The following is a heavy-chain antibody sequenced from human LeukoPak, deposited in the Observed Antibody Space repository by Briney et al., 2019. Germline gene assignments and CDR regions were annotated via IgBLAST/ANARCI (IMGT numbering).Heavy chain of an antibody. CDR3: ARQVDTSAWSPFSY. CDR1: GFTFTYYA. D-gene: IGHD6-19*01. Sequence: GGSLRLSCAASGFTFTYYAMSWVPQAPGRRLEWVSVIIGNSDSTYYADSVKGRFTISRDSSKSTLHLQMNSLRAEDTAVYYCARQVDTSAWSPFSYWGQGTLVTVSS. J-gene: IGHJ4*02. CDR2: IIGNSDST. V-gene: IGHV3-23*01.